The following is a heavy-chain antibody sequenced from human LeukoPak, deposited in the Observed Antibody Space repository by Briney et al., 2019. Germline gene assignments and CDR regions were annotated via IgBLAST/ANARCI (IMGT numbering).Heavy chain of an antibody. CDR1: GFTFSSYA. J-gene: IGHJ4*02. D-gene: IGHD2-21*01. Sequence: GGSLRLSCAASGFTFSSYAMHWVRQAPGKGLEWVAVISYDGSNKYYADFVKGRFTISRDNSKNTLYLQMNSLRAEDTAVYYCARASFVVVIAIPNYWGQGTLVTVSS. CDR2: ISYDGSNK. V-gene: IGHV3-30-3*01. CDR3: ARASFVVVIAIPNY.